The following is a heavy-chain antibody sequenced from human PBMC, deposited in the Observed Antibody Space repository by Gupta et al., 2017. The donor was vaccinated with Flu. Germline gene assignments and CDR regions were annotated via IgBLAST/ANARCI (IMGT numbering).Heavy chain of an antibody. V-gene: IGHV3-74*03. Sequence: HWVRQAPGKGLMWVSRIITDGSTTTYADSVKGRFTISRDNARKTLYLQMNNLRAEDTAVYYCASLSVAGNFDYWGQGTLVTVSA. CDR3: ASLSVAGNFDY. D-gene: IGHD6-19*01. CDR2: IITDGSTT. J-gene: IGHJ4*02.